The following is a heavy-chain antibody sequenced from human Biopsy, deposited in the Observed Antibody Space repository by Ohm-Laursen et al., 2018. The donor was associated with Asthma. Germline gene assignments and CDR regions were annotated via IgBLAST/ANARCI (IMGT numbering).Heavy chain of an antibody. CDR3: ARDYGGNSGYYYGMDV. CDR1: GFTFSSYS. CDR2: ISSSSSTI. V-gene: IGHV3-48*02. J-gene: IGHJ6*02. Sequence: SLRLSCAASGFTFSSYSMNWVRQAPGKGLEWVSYISSSSSTIYYADSVKGRFTISRDNAKNSLYLQMNSLRDEDTAVYYCARDYGGNSGYYYGMDVWGQGTAVTVS. D-gene: IGHD4-23*01.